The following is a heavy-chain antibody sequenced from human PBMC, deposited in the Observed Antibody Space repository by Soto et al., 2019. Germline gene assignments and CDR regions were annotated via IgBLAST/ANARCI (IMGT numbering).Heavy chain of an antibody. CDR2: TYYRSKWYN. CDR3: ARSNPDDPPRVVYYYFLDV. Sequence: SQTLSLTCAISGDSVSSNTVVWSWIRQSPSRGLEWLGMTYYRSKWYNDYAVSVKSRVTINSDTTKNQFSLQLNSVTPEDTAVIFCARSNPDDPPRVVYYYFLDVWGKGTTVTVSS. J-gene: IGHJ6*03. D-gene: IGHD2-15*01. CDR1: GDSVSSNTVV. V-gene: IGHV6-1*01.